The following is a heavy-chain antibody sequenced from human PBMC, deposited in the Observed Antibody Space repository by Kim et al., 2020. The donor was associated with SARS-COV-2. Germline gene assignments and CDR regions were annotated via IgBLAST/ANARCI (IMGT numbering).Heavy chain of an antibody. D-gene: IGHD3-10*01. CDR2: INTNTGNP. J-gene: IGHJ5*02. CDR3: ARDFRTVPTTGSYFPPFDP. V-gene: IGHV7-4-1*02. Sequence: ASVKVSCKASGYTFTSYAMNWVRQAPGQGLEWMGWINTNTGNPTYAQGFTGRFVFSLDTSVSTAYLQISSLKAEDTAVYYCARDFRTVPTTGSYFPPFDPWGQGTLVTVSS. CDR1: GYTFTSYA.